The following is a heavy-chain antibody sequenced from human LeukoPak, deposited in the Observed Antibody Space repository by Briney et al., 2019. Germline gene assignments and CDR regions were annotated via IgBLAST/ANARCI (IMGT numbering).Heavy chain of an antibody. D-gene: IGHD6-13*01. Sequence: PSETLSLTCTVSGGSISSYYWSWIRQPPRKGLEWIGYIYYSGSTNYNPSLKSRVTISVDTSKNQFSLKLSSVTAADTAVYYCARISSSWSDAFDIWGQGTMVTVSS. J-gene: IGHJ3*02. CDR3: ARISSSWSDAFDI. V-gene: IGHV4-59*08. CDR1: GGSISSYY. CDR2: IYYSGST.